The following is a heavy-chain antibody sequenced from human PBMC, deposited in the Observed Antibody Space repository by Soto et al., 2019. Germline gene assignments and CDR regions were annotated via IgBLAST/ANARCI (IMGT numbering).Heavy chain of an antibody. CDR2: IYHSGST. CDR1: GYSIRNGYY. D-gene: IGHD2-21*02. V-gene: IGHV4-38-2*02. Sequence: SETLSLTCTVSGYSIRNGYYWGWIRQPPGKGLEWIGTIYHSGSTYYNPSLKSRVTISVDASENHFSLKLSSVTAADTAVYCCARVGPYCGGDCYSPPPWGQGTLVTVSS. J-gene: IGHJ5*02. CDR3: ARVGPYCGGDCYSPPP.